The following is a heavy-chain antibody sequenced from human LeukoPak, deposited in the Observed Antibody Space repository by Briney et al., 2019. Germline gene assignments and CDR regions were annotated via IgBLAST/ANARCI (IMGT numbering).Heavy chain of an antibody. D-gene: IGHD6-19*01. V-gene: IGHV3-23*01. CDR1: GITPSSNY. J-gene: IGHJ4*02. CDR2: ISGSGFTT. Sequence: GGSLRLSCAASGITPSSNYMSWVRQAPGKGLEWVSGISGSGFTTYYADSLKGRFTISRDNSKNTLYLQMNSLRAEDTAVYYCAKGRSRDYSSGWYFDSWGQGTLVTVSS. CDR3: AKGRSRDYSSGWYFDS.